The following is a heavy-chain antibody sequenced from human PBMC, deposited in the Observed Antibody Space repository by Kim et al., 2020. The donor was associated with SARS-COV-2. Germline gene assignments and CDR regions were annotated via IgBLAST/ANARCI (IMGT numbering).Heavy chain of an antibody. V-gene: IGHV4-34*01. J-gene: IGHJ6*03. CDR2: ITHSGGT. Sequence: WSWIRRPPGKGLEWIGEITHSGGTNYSPSLKSRVAMSVDTSKNQFSLRLRSVTAADMAVYYCSRGHTVVVPSPILGLGPIYFYYNMDV. CDR3: SRGHTVVVPSPILGLGPIYFYYNMDV. D-gene: IGHD2-2*01.